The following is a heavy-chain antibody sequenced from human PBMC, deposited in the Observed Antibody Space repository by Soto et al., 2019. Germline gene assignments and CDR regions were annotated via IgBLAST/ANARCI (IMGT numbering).Heavy chain of an antibody. CDR3: ARVRSNLSDY. CDR2: IHYSVST. V-gene: IGHV4-59*01. D-gene: IGHD3-3*01. J-gene: IGHJ4*01. CDR1: GDCISTFY. Sequence: SVTLFLTCTVSGDCISTFYWSWIRQPPGKGLEWIGYIHYSVSTNYNPSLKSQVIISVYTSKNQFSLKLSSVTAADTAVYFCARVRSNLSDYWGDQILVRASS.